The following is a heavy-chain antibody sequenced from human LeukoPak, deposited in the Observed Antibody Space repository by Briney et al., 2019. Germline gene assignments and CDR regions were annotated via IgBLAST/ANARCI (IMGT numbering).Heavy chain of an antibody. D-gene: IGHD5-12*01. V-gene: IGHV4-34*01. Sequence: PSETLSLTCAVYGGSFSGYYWSWIRQPPGKGLEWIGEINHSGSTNYNPSLKSRVTISVDTSKNQFSLKLSSVTAADTAVYYCARGRVLWAAATMRAFDIWSQGTMVTVSS. CDR3: ARGRVLWAAATMRAFDI. CDR2: INHSGST. CDR1: GGSFSGYY. J-gene: IGHJ3*02.